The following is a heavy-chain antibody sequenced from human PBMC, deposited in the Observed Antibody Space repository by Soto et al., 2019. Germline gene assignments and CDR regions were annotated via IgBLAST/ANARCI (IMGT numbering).Heavy chain of an antibody. Sequence: SETLSLTCAVYGGSFSGYYWSWIRQPPGKGLEWIGEINHSGSTNYNPSLKSRVTISVDTSRNQFSLKMSSVTAADTAVYYCARFLDPGTTSAAVDYWGQGTLVTVSS. J-gene: IGHJ4*02. V-gene: IGHV4-34*01. CDR1: GGSFSGYY. CDR2: INHSGST. CDR3: ARFLDPGTTSAAVDY. D-gene: IGHD1-7*01.